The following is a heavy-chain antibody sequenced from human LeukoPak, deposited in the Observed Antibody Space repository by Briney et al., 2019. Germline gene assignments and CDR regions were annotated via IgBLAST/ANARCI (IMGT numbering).Heavy chain of an antibody. CDR3: ARDRLHIVVAYT. D-gene: IGHD2-21*01. V-gene: IGHV4-39*07. CDR1: GVSISSSNSY. Sequence: PSETLSLTCTVSGVSISSSNSYWGWIRQPPGKGLEWIGSIYYTGNTYYNPSLKSRVTISVDTSKNQFSLKLSSVTAADTAVYYCARDRLHIVVAYTWGQGTLVTVSS. CDR2: IYYTGNT. J-gene: IGHJ4*02.